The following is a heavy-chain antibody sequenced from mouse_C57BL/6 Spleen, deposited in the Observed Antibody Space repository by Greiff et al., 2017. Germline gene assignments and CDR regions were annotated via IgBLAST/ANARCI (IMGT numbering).Heavy chain of an antibody. Sequence: VQLQQPGAELVKPGASVKLSCKASGYTFTSYWMHWVKQRPGQGLEWIGMIHPNSGSTNYNEKFKSKATLTVDKSSSTAYMQLSSLTSEDSAVYYCARSRTGDCDGYAMDYWGQGTSVTVSS. J-gene: IGHJ4*01. CDR2: IHPNSGST. CDR1: GYTFTSYW. V-gene: IGHV1-64*01. CDR3: ARSRTGDCDGYAMDY.